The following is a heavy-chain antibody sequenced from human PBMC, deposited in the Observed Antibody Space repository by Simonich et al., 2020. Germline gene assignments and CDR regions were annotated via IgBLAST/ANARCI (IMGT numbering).Heavy chain of an antibody. CDR1: GFTSRSYA. CDR2: ISDDGSNK. J-gene: IGHJ4*02. D-gene: IGHD6-6*01. CDR3: ARDLGSSYYFDY. V-gene: IGHV3-30*07. Sequence: GGGVVQPGRSLRLPCAASGFTSRSYAMHWVRQAPGKGLELVAVISDDGSNKYYADSVKGRVTISRDNSKNTLYLQMNSLRAEDTAVYYCARDLGSSYYFDYWGQGTLVTVSS.